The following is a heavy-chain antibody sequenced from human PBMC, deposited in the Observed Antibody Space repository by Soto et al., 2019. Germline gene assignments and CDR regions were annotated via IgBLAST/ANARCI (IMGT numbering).Heavy chain of an antibody. V-gene: IGHV3-48*01. J-gene: IGHJ6*03. Sequence: GGSLRLSCAASGFTFSSYSLTWVRQAPGKGLEWISYINAGSTTIYYADSVKGRFTLSRDNAKQSLYLQMDSLRAEDTAVYYCARDMSGDYYYYMDVWGRGTTVTVSS. CDR1: GFTFSSYS. CDR3: ARDMSGDYYYYMDV. CDR2: INAGSTTI. D-gene: IGHD3-10*02.